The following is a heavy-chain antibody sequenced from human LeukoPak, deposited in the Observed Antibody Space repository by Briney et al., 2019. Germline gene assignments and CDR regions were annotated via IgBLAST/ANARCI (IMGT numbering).Heavy chain of an antibody. D-gene: IGHD6-13*01. CDR1: GFTVSSNY. J-gene: IGHJ4*02. V-gene: IGHV3-23*01. CDR2: IGSGSGGRT. Sequence: GGSLRLSCAASGFTVSSNYMSWVRQAPGKGLEWVSGIGSGSGGRTYYADSVKGRFRISRDNSKSTMDLQMSSLRAEDTAIYYCVKSTAWYRSSWYLMYWGQGILVTVSS. CDR3: VKSTAWYRSSWYLMY.